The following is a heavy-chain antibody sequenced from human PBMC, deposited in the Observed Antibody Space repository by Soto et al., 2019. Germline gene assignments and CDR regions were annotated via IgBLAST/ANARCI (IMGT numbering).Heavy chain of an antibody. V-gene: IGHV1-69*13. J-gene: IGHJ5*02. CDR1: GGTCSSYA. D-gene: IGHD3-3*01. Sequence: SVKVSCKASGGTCSSYAISWVRQAPGQGLEWMGGIIPIFGTANYAQKFQGRVTITADESTSTAYMELSSLRSEDTAVYYCARHPPTNFWSGYYTGIGGWFDPWGQGTLVTVSS. CDR3: ARHPPTNFWSGYYTGIGGWFDP. CDR2: IIPIFGTA.